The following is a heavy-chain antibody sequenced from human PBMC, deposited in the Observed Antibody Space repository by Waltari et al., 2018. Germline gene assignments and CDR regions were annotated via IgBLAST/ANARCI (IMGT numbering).Heavy chain of an antibody. CDR2: ISNGGGST. Sequence: VQLVESGGGLAKPGGSLRLSCAASGFTFSDYYMHWVRQASGKGLEWVSRISNGGGSTWYADSVKGRFTISRENAKNTLYLQMDSLRAEDTAVYYCARQRSGNYIDYWGQGVLVTVSS. D-gene: IGHD1-26*01. V-gene: IGHV3-11*04. J-gene: IGHJ4*02. CDR3: ARQRSGNYIDY. CDR1: GFTFSDYY.